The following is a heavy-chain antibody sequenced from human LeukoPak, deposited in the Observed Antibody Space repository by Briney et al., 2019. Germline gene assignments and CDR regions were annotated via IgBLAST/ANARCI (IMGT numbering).Heavy chain of an antibody. J-gene: IGHJ6*02. Sequence: SETLSLTCAVYGGSFSGYYWSWIRQPPGKGLGWIGEINHSGSTNYNPSLKSRVTISVDTSKNQFSLKLSSVTAADTAVYYCARGRITMVRGVTYYYYYGMDVWGQGTTVTVSS. D-gene: IGHD3-10*01. CDR2: INHSGST. CDR1: GGSFSGYY. CDR3: ARGRITMVRGVTYYYYYGMDV. V-gene: IGHV4-34*01.